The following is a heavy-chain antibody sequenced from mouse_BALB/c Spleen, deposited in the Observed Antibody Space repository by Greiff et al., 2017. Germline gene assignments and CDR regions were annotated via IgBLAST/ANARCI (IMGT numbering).Heavy chain of an antibody. CDR1: GFSLTSYG. V-gene: IGHV2-2*02. CDR2: IWSGGST. Sequence: QVQLKESGPGLVQPSQSLSITCTVSGFSLTSYGVHWVRQSPGKGLEWLGVIWSGGSTDYNAAFISRLSISKDNSKSQVFFKMNSLQANDTAIYYCARKGDYYRYDVAMDYWGQGTSVTVSS. CDR3: ARKGDYYRYDVAMDY. D-gene: IGHD2-14*01. J-gene: IGHJ4*01.